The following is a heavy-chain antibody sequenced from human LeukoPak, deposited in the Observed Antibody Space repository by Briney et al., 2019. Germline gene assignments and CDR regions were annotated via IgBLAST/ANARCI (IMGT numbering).Heavy chain of an antibody. CDR1: GFTFSSYG. CDR3: ARMATNLPVFDY. Sequence: GRSLRLSCAASGFTFSSYGMHWVRQAPGKGLEWVAVISYDGSNNYYADSVKGRFTISRDNSKNTLYLQMNSLRAEDTAVYYCARMATNLPVFDYWGQGTLVTVSS. D-gene: IGHD5-12*01. CDR2: ISYDGSNN. V-gene: IGHV3-30*03. J-gene: IGHJ4*02.